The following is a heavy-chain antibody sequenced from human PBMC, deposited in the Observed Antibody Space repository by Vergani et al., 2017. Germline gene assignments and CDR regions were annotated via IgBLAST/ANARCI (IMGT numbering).Heavy chain of an antibody. CDR2: IYPADSET. V-gene: IGHV5-51*01. D-gene: IGHD3-3*01. Sequence: EVQLVQSGAAVKKPGESLKISCKGSGYSFRSYWIAWVRQMPGKGLEWMGIIYPADSETRYNPSFQGQVTISADKSINTAYLQWNSLKASDTAIYYCARYPDSFDYWGQGTLVTVSS. CDR1: GYSFRSYW. J-gene: IGHJ4*02. CDR3: ARYPDSFDY.